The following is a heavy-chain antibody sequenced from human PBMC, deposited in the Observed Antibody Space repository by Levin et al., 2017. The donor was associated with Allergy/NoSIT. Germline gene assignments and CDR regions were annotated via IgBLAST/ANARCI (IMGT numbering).Heavy chain of an antibody. CDR1: GYTFTAHY. Sequence: GESLKISCKASGYTFTAHYVHWVRQAPGQGLEWMGWINPDGGGTHYSQTFQGRVTMTRDTSLSTAYMDLNSLSSDDTAVYYCAVDMPGFLPPDLWGQGTLVSVSS. D-gene: IGHD5-24*01. CDR3: AVDMPGFLPPDL. J-gene: IGHJ5*02. CDR2: INPDGGGT. V-gene: IGHV1-2*02.